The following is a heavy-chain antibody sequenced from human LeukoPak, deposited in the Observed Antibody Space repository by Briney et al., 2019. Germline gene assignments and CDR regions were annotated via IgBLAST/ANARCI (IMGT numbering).Heavy chain of an antibody. CDR1: GLRFGEYA. D-gene: IGHD1/OR15-1a*01. V-gene: IGHV3-49*04. Sequence: GGSLRLSCRTSGLRFGEYAMSWVRRAPGKGLEWVAFIRSNIYGGTTEYAASVRGRFTISRDDSESSVYLQMNSLKTEDTAVYYCTRDHWNTFDYWGQGTLVTVSS. CDR2: IRSNIYGGTT. CDR3: TRDHWNTFDY. J-gene: IGHJ4*02.